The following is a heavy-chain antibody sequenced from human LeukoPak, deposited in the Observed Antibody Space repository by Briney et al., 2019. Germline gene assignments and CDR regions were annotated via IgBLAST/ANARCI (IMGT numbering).Heavy chain of an antibody. V-gene: IGHV4-4*07. Sequence: SETLSLTCTVSGGSFSTYYWSWIRQPAGKGLEWIGRIYTSGNTHYNPSLKSRVTMSVDTSQNQFSLNLSSVTAADTAVYYCARFITIPGVAFDIWGQGTMVTVSS. CDR1: GGSFSTYY. CDR2: IYTSGNT. D-gene: IGHD3-10*01. CDR3: ARFITIPGVAFDI. J-gene: IGHJ3*02.